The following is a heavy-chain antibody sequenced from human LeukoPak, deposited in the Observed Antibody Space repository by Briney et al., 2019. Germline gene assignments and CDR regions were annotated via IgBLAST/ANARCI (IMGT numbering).Heavy chain of an antibody. D-gene: IGHD6-13*01. J-gene: IGHJ4*02. CDR2: MYYSGTT. CDR3: AGDDNSSWWSY. Sequence: SETLSPTCTVSGVSITSYYWSWIRQPPGKGLEWIGNMYYSGTTNYNPSLKSRVTISADTSKNQLSLKLKSVTAADTAVYYCAGDDNSSWWSYWGLGTLVTVSS. CDR1: GVSITSYY. V-gene: IGHV4-59*01.